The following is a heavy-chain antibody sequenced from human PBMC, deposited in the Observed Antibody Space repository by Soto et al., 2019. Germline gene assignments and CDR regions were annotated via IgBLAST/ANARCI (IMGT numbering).Heavy chain of an antibody. D-gene: IGHD3-10*01. CDR1: GGSISSYY. Sequence: QVQLQESGPGLVKPSETLSLTCTVSGGSISSYYWSWIRQPPGKGLEWIGHSYYSWSTNYNPALKRRVTISVDSSKTQFYLKRISVTAAGTAVYYCARESHVWFGDSIGWFAPWGQGTLVTVSS. V-gene: IGHV4-59*01. CDR2: SYYSWST. CDR3: ARESHVWFGDSIGWFAP. J-gene: IGHJ5*02.